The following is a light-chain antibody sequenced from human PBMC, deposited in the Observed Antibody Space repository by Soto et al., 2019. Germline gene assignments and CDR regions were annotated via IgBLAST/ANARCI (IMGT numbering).Light chain of an antibody. V-gene: IGKV1-39*01. CDR1: QNINYF. CDR2: AAS. J-gene: IGKJ4*01. CDR3: QHGFNTPLT. Sequence: DVRLTQSPSSLSASVGDRVTITCRASQNINYFLNWYQQRPGKAPKLLIYAASNLETGVPSRFSGGGSGTTFTLIISVLQPEDFATYYCQHGFNTPLTFGGGTKVEIK.